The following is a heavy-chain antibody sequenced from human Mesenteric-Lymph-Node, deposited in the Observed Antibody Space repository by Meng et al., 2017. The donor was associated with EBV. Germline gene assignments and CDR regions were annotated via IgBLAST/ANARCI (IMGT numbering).Heavy chain of an antibody. CDR2: LSTYSGTT. V-gene: IGHV1-18*01. Sequence: VQLIQSGADVTHPGATVTVSCKASGYSLTSDGLNWARQGPGQGLESKGWLSTYSGTTDYAQNFKGRVPMTTDISTSTAYMDLSSLESDDTAVFYCATDARSGTFNWFDSWGQGTLVTVSS. CDR1: GYSLTSDG. J-gene: IGHJ5*01. D-gene: IGHD1-1*01. CDR3: ATDARSGTFNWFDS.